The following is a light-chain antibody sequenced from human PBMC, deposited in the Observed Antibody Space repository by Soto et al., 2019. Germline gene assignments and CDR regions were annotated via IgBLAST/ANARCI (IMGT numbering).Light chain of an antibody. CDR2: EDI. Sequence: QSALTQPPSASGSPGQSVTISCTGSSSEVGGYNCVSWFQQHPGKAPKLMIFEDIKRPSGVPDRFSASKSGNTASLTVSGLQAEDEADYYCSSYGGSDNLIFGGGTKVTVL. V-gene: IGLV2-8*01. J-gene: IGLJ2*01. CDR1: SSEVGGYNC. CDR3: SSYGGSDNLI.